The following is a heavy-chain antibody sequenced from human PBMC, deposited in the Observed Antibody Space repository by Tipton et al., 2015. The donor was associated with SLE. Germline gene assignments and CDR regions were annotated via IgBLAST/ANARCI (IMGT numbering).Heavy chain of an antibody. CDR3: ARGDLASAGDNWFDP. J-gene: IGHJ5*02. CDR2: LSGSGDRT. V-gene: IGHV3-23*01. CDR1: GVTLRNFA. Sequence: SLRLSCVASGVTLRNFAMAWVRQAPGRGREWVSTLSGSGDRTFSADSVKGRFTISRDNSKNTLYLQMNSLRDEDSAVYYCARGDLASAGDNWFDPWGQGTLVTVSS. D-gene: IGHD6-13*01.